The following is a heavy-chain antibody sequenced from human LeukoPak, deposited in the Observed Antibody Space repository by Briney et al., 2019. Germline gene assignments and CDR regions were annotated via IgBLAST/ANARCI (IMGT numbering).Heavy chain of an antibody. J-gene: IGHJ6*03. CDR2: INPNSGGT. Sequence: ASVKVSCKASGYTFTGYYMHWVRQAPGQGLEWMGWINPNSGGTNYAQKFQGRVTMTRDTSISTAYMELSRLRSDGTAVYYCARELTGDKDYYHYYYMDVWGKGTTVTVSS. D-gene: IGHD7-27*01. V-gene: IGHV1-2*02. CDR3: ARELTGDKDYYHYYYMDV. CDR1: GYTFTGYY.